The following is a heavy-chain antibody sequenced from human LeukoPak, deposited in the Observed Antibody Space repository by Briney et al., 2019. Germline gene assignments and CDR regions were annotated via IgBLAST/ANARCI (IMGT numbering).Heavy chain of an antibody. J-gene: IGHJ4*02. CDR3: ATTPLYSSNRSNGYYFDY. D-gene: IGHD6-13*01. Sequence: SETLSLTCTVSGGSISSYYWSWIRQPPGKGLEWIGYIYYSGSTNYNPSLKSRVTISVDTSKNQFSLKLSSVTAADTAVYYCATTPLYSSNRSNGYYFDYWGQGTLVTVSS. CDR1: GGSISSYY. V-gene: IGHV4-59*08. CDR2: IYYSGST.